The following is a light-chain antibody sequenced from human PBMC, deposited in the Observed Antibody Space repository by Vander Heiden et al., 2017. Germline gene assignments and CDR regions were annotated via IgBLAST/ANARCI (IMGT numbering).Light chain of an antibody. V-gene: IGLV7-46*01. CDR1: TGAVTSGHY. Sequence: QAVLTQEPSLTVSPGGTVSLPCGSLTGAVTSGHYPYWFQQKHGQDPRTLMDVTSNKHSWTPARLSSSLFGGKAAPEITGAQPEDEAEDYGLLYYSSARLEGFGRWNKLTVL. J-gene: IGLJ2*01. CDR3: LLYYSSARLEG. CDR2: VTS.